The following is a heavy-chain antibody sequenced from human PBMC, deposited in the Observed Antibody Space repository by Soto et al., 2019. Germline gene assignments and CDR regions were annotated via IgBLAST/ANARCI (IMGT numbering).Heavy chain of an antibody. CDR3: TRRAGYCSGGSCIYWFDP. Sequence: QSGGSLRLSCAASGFTFSGSAMHWVRQASGKGLEWVGRIRSKANSYATAYAASVRGRFTISRDDSKNTAYLQMNSLKTEDTAVYYCTRRAGYCSGGSCIYWFDPWGQGTLVTVSS. V-gene: IGHV3-73*01. D-gene: IGHD2-15*01. J-gene: IGHJ5*02. CDR1: GFTFSGSA. CDR2: IRSKANSYAT.